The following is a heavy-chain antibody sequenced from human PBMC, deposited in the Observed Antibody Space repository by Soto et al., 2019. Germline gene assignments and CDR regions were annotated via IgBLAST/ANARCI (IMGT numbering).Heavy chain of an antibody. D-gene: IGHD1-26*01. J-gene: IGHJ4*02. CDR3: ARERGSYWGGDFDS. CDR1: GGSISNYY. V-gene: IGHV4-59*01. Sequence: SETLSLTCTVSGGSISNYYWSWIRQPPGKGLEWIGYIYYSGTTNYNPSLKSRVTISVDTSKNQFSLKLSSVTAADTAVYYCARERGSYWGGDFDSWGQGTLVTVSS. CDR2: IYYSGTT.